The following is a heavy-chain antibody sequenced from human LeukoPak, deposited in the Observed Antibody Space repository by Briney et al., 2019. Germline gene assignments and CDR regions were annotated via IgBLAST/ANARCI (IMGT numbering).Heavy chain of an antibody. D-gene: IGHD3-10*01. V-gene: IGHV4-38-2*02. Sequence: SETLSLTCTVSGYSISSGYYWGWIRQPPGKGLEWIGSMYHSGNTYYNPSPKSRVTISVDTSKNQFSLKLSSVTAADTAVYYCARVQSDYFGSGNYFDAFDIWGQGTMVTVSS. CDR3: ARVQSDYFGSGNYFDAFDI. CDR1: GYSISSGYY. J-gene: IGHJ3*02. CDR2: MYHSGNT.